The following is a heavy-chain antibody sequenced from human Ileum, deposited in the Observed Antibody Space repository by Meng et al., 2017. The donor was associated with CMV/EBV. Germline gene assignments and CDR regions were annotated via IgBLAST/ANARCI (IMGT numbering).Heavy chain of an antibody. J-gene: IGHJ4*02. V-gene: IGHV3-30*02. D-gene: IGHD3-16*01. Sequence: GESLKISCEASGFRFSDYGMFWVRQAPGKGLEGVAFIRYDGVNKNYADSVKGRFTVSRDNAKNTLFLQMNSLRPEDKAVYFCATPRLCKVRFDYWGPGTVVTVSS. CDR3: ATPRLCKVRFDY. CDR1: GFRFSDYG. CDR2: IRYDGVNK.